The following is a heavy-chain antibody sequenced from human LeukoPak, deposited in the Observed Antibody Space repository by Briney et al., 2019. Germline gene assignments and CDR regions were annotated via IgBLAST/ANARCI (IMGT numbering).Heavy chain of an antibody. CDR1: GFTLSRYG. CDR3: AKEDHFAS. Sequence: GRSLRLSCAASGFTLSRYGMHWVRQAPGKGLEWVSGITWNSGSIGYADSVRGRFTISRDNAKNSLYLEMNSLRAEDTALYYCAKEDHFASWGQGTLVTVSS. CDR2: ITWNSGSI. J-gene: IGHJ4*02. V-gene: IGHV3-9*01.